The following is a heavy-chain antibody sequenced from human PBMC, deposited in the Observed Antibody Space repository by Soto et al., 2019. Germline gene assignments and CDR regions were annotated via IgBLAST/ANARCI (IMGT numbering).Heavy chain of an antibody. Sequence: SETLSLTCTVSGGSISNYYWTWIRHPAGKGLEWIGRIYTSGTTNYNPSLKSRVTMSVDTSKNQFSLKLSSVTAADTALYYCARQTTYSSSWYDYWGQGTLVTVSS. CDR1: GGSISNYY. V-gene: IGHV4-4*07. J-gene: IGHJ5*01. D-gene: IGHD6-13*01. CDR2: IYTSGTT. CDR3: ARQTTYSSSWYDY.